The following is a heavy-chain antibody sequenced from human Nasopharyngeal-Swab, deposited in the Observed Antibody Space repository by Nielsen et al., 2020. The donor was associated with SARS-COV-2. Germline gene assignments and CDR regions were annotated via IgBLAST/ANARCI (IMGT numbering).Heavy chain of an antibody. D-gene: IGHD3-3*01. CDR1: GFTFSNAW. V-gene: IGHV3-15*01. CDR3: VSGVSDWSITIFGVVVSSFDY. J-gene: IGHJ4*02. Sequence: GGSLRLSCAASGFTFSNAWMSWVRQAPGKGLEWVGRIKSKTDGGTTDYVAPVKGRFTISRDDSKNTLYLQMNSLKTEDTAVYYCVSGVSDWSITIFGVVVSSFDYWGQGTLVTVSS. CDR2: IKSKTDGGTT.